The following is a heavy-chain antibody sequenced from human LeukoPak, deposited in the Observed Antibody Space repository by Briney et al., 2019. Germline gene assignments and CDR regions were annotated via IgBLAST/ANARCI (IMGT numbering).Heavy chain of an antibody. CDR1: GYTFTSYF. CDR2: INPSGGST. J-gene: IGHJ4*02. V-gene: IGHV1-46*01. CDR3: ARSVRGSSWYVPGDY. D-gene: IGHD6-13*01. Sequence: ASVKVSCKASGYTFTSYFIHWVRQAPGQGLEWMGIINPSGGSTNYAQKFQGRVTMTRDTSTSTVYMELSSLRSEDTAVYYCARSVRGSSWYVPGDYWGQGTLVTVSS.